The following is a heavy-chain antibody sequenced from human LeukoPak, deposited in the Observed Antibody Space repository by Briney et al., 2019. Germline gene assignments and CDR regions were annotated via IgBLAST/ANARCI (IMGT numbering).Heavy chain of an antibody. CDR3: ARLYIGGYSRSTNYNWFDP. CDR1: GGSFSGYY. V-gene: IGHV4-34*01. CDR2: INHSGST. D-gene: IGHD6-13*01. J-gene: IGHJ5*02. Sequence: SESLSLTCAVYGGSFSGYYWSWIRQPPGNGLGWSGEINHSGSTNYNTSIRSRATISVDTSKNQFTLNLTSVTAADTAVYYCARLYIGGYSRSTNYNWFDPWGQGTLVTVSS.